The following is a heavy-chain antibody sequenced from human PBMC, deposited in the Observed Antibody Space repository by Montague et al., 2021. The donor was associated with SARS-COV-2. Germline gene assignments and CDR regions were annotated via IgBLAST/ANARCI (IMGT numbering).Heavy chain of an antibody. V-gene: IGHV3-23*01. J-gene: IGHJ4*02. CDR1: GFIFSNYD. D-gene: IGHD3-22*01. CDR2: ISGSGGST. CDR3: ANHYSDGSGCPY. Sequence: SLRLSCAASGFIFSNYDMNWVRQAPGKGLEWVSAISGSGGSTYYADSVKGRFTISRDNSKNRLYLQINSLSAEDTAVFYCANHYSDGSGCPYWGQGTLVTVSS.